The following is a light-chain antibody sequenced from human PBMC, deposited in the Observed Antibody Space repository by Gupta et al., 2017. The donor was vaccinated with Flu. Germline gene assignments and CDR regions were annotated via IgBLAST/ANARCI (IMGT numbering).Light chain of an antibody. CDR1: QSVSSN. J-gene: IGKJ2*03. Sequence: EMVMTQSPATMPVPPGERATLSCRASQSVSSNLAWYQQKPGQAPRLLIYGASTRATGIPARFSGSGSGTEFTLTISSLQAEDFAVYYCQQYNNWYSFDQGTKLEIK. V-gene: IGKV3-15*01. CDR2: GAS. CDR3: QQYNNWYS.